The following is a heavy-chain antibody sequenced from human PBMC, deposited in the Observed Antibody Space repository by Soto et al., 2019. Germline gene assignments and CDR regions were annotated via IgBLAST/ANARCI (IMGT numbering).Heavy chain of an antibody. CDR1: GGKFTSNT. Sequence: QVQLVQSGAEVKKPGSSVKVSCKASGGKFTSNTFSWVRQAPGQGLEWMGRIIPILDVAHYAQKFQGRVTITADKSTNTTYMELSSLTSGDTAIYYCARERITPLFYWGQETLVIVSS. CDR3: ARERITPLFY. J-gene: IGHJ4*02. CDR2: IIPILDVA. V-gene: IGHV1-69*04. D-gene: IGHD1-20*01.